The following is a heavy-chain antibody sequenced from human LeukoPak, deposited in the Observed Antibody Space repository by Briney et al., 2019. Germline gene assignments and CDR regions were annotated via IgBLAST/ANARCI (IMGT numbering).Heavy chain of an antibody. CDR2: ISFDGSNQ. D-gene: IGHD4-17*01. Sequence: GRSLRLSCAASGFTFRSFVMHWVRQASGQGLEWVAVISFDGSNQYYADSVKGRFTIYRDNFKNTVYLQMNSLRAEETAVYYCAKSHPPTVTTEEGEYLQHWGQGTLVTVSS. J-gene: IGHJ1*01. V-gene: IGHV3-30*18. CDR3: AKSHPPTVTTEEGEYLQH. CDR1: GFTFRSFV.